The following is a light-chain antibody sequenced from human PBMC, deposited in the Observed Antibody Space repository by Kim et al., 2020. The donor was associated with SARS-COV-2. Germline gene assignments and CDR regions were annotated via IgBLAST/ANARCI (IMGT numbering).Light chain of an antibody. CDR3: LQHSTYPIT. Sequence: DIQMTQSPSSLSASVGDRVTITCRASQDIRNDLGWYQQNPGRAPKRLIYGASSLQSGVPSRFSGSGSGTEFTLTITSVQPEDFATYFCLQHSTYPITFGQGTRLGL. V-gene: IGKV1-17*01. J-gene: IGKJ5*01. CDR2: GAS. CDR1: QDIRND.